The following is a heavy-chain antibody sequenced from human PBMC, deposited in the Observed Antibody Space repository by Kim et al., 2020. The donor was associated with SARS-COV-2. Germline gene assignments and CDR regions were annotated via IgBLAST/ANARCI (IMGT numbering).Heavy chain of an antibody. CDR3: ATSSGWIYYYYGMDV. CDR2: IYYSGST. D-gene: IGHD6-19*01. Sequence: SETLSLTCTVSGGSISSYYWSWIRQPPGKGLEWIGYIYYSGSTNYNPSLKSRVTISVDTSKNQFSLKLSSVTAADTAVYYCATSSGWIYYYYGMDVWGQGTTVTVSS. CDR1: GGSISSYY. V-gene: IGHV4-59*08. J-gene: IGHJ6*02.